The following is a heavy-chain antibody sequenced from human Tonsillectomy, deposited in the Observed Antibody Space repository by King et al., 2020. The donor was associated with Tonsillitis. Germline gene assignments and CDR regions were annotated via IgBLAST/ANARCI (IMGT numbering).Heavy chain of an antibody. CDR2: VSAYNGNT. V-gene: IGHV1-18*01. D-gene: IGHD3-9*01. CDR3: ARYLDILTGYYTYNWFDP. Sequence: QLVQSGAEVKKPGASVKVSCKASGYTFTSYGIRWGRQDPGQGLEWMGWVSAYNGNTNYAQKLQGRVTMTTDTSTRTAYMELRSLRSDDTAVYYCARYLDILTGYYTYNWFDPWGQGTLVTVSS. J-gene: IGHJ5*02. CDR1: GYTFTSYG.